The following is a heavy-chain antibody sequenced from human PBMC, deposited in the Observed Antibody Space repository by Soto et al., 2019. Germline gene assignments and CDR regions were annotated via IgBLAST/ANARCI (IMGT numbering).Heavy chain of an antibody. D-gene: IGHD3-10*01. Sequence: ASVKVSCKASSYTFTSYGISWVRQAPGQGXEWMGWISAYNGNTNYAQKLQGRVTMTTDTSTSTAYMELRSLRSDDTAVYYCARYLRYYYGSGTSYWFDPWGQGTLVTVSS. V-gene: IGHV1-18*01. J-gene: IGHJ5*02. CDR1: SYTFTSYG. CDR2: ISAYNGNT. CDR3: ARYLRYYYGSGTSYWFDP.